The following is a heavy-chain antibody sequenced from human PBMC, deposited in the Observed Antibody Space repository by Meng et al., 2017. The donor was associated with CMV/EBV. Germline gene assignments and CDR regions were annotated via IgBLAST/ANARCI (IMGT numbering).Heavy chain of an antibody. Sequence: QITLKESGPTLVKPTQTLTLTCTVSGFSRSTSGVGVGWIRQPPGKALEWLALIYWDDDKRYSPSLKSRLTITKDTSKNQVVLTMTNMDPVDTATYYCARIAAAGRFDYWGQGTLVTVSS. CDR3: ARIAAAGRFDY. CDR2: IYWDDDK. CDR1: GFSRSTSGVG. D-gene: IGHD6-13*01. J-gene: IGHJ4*02. V-gene: IGHV2-5*02.